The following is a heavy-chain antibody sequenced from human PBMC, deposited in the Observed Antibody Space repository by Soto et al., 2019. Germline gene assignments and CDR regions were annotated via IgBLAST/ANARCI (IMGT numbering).Heavy chain of an antibody. Sequence: QVQLVESGGGVVQPGRSLRLSCAASGFTFSSYGMHWVRQAPGKGLEWVAVISYDGSNKYYADSVKGRFTISRDNSKNPLYLQMNSLRAEDTAVYYCAFLGGSSTEADYYGMDVWGQGTTVTVSS. V-gene: IGHV3-30*03. D-gene: IGHD6-13*01. CDR2: ISYDGSNK. CDR1: GFTFSSYG. J-gene: IGHJ6*02. CDR3: AFLGGSSTEADYYGMDV.